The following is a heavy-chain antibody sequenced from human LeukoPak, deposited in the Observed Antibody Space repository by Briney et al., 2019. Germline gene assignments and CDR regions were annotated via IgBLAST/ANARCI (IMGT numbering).Heavy chain of an antibody. J-gene: IGHJ3*02. V-gene: IGHV4-34*01. CDR2: INHSGNT. CDR3: TRRRAHYYDSSGYYSRPQRVFDI. Sequence: PSETLSLTCGVYGGGSFSGYYWSWVRQPPGKGLEWIGEINHSGNTDYNPSLKSRVIISVDTSKNQFSLKLSSVTAADTAVYYCTRRRAHYYDSSGYYSRPQRVFDIWGQGTMVTVSS. CDR1: GGGSFSGYY. D-gene: IGHD3-22*01.